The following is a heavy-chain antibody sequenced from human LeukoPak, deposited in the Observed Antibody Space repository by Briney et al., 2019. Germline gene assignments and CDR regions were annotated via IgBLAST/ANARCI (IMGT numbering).Heavy chain of an antibody. CDR2: ISSSSSYI. J-gene: IGHJ4*02. V-gene: IGHV3-21*04. D-gene: IGHD6-13*01. CDR3: ARAAGALYSSSWGFDY. Sequence: GGSLRLSCAASGFTFTSYVMSWVRQSPGKGLEWVPSISSSSSYIYYADSVKGRFTISRDNAKNSMYLQMNSLRAEDTAVYYCARAAGALYSSSWGFDYWGQGTLVTVSS. CDR1: GFTFTSYV.